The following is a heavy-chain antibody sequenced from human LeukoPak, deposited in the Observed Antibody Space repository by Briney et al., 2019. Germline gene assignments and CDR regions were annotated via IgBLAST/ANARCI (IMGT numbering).Heavy chain of an antibody. J-gene: IGHJ4*02. CDR3: AKGLWQQLPTLFDS. V-gene: IGHV3-30*18. D-gene: IGHD6-13*01. Sequence: GGSLSLSCAASGFTFSSYGMHWVRQAPGKGLGWVAVISYDGSNKYYADSVKGRFTISRDNSKNTLYLQMSSLRAEDTALYYCAKGLWQQLPTLFDSWGQGTLVTVSS. CDR1: GFTFSSYG. CDR2: ISYDGSNK.